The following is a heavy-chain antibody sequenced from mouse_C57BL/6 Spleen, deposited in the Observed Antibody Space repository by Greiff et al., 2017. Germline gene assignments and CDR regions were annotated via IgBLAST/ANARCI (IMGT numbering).Heavy chain of an antibody. J-gene: IGHJ4*01. D-gene: IGHD1-1*01. Sequence: EVKLVESGGGLVKPGGSLKLSCAASGFTFSSYAMSWVRQTPEKRLEWVATISDGGSYTYYPDNVKGRFTISRDNAKNNLYLQMSHLKSEDTAMYYCARDRDYYDGAMDYWGQGTSVTVSS. V-gene: IGHV5-4*01. CDR2: ISDGGSYT. CDR3: ARDRDYYDGAMDY. CDR1: GFTFSSYA.